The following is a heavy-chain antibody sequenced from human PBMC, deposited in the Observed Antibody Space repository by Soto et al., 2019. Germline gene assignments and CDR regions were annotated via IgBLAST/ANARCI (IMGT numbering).Heavy chain of an antibody. D-gene: IGHD3-3*01. CDR2: IRSKAYGGTT. V-gene: IGHV3-49*03. J-gene: IGHJ6*02. CDR3: NLLLEWLSHYYGMDV. CDR1: GFTFGDYA. Sequence: GGSLRLSCTASGFTFGDYAMSWFRQAPGKGLEWVGFIRSKAYGGTTEYAASVKGRFTISRDDSKSIAYLQMNSLKTEDTAVYYCNLLLEWLSHYYGMDVWGQGTTVTVSS.